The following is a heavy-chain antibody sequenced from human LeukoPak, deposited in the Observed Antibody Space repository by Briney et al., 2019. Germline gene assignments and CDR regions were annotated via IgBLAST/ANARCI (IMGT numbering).Heavy chain of an antibody. D-gene: IGHD3-10*01. CDR3: ARFHGSGSYYKGYYYYYYMDV. CDR1: GYTFTSYG. V-gene: IGHV1-18*01. J-gene: IGHJ6*03. CDR2: INSYNGNT. Sequence: ASVKVSCKASGYTFTSYGISWVRQAPGQGLEWMGWINSYNGNTNYAQKLQGRVTMTTDTSTSTAYMELRTLRSDDTAVYYCARFHGSGSYYKGYYYYYYMDVWGKGGTVTLSS.